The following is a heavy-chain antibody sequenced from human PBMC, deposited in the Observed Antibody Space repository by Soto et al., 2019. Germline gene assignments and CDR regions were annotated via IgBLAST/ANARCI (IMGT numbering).Heavy chain of an antibody. J-gene: IGHJ4*02. Sequence: EVQLLESGGGLVQPGGSLRLSCAASRFTFSTYAMSWVRQAPGKGLEWVSAISGSGGSTYYADSVKGRFTISRDNSKNTLYLQMNSLRAEDTAVYYCAKALVLRYFDWLPQCFDYWGQGTLVTVSS. V-gene: IGHV3-23*01. CDR3: AKALVLRYFDWLPQCFDY. D-gene: IGHD3-9*01. CDR2: ISGSGGST. CDR1: RFTFSTYA.